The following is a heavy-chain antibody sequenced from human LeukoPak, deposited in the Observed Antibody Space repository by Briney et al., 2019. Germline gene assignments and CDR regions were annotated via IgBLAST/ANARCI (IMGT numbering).Heavy chain of an antibody. CDR1: GFRFGDNA. CDR2: IRSQANGGTT. CDR3: IREFYFDY. J-gene: IGHJ4*02. V-gene: IGHV3-49*04. Sequence: PGRSLSLSCTTSGFRFGDNAMSWVRQAPGKGLEWVGFIRSQANGGTTEYAASVKGRFSTSRDDSKSTAYLQMNSLTTDDTAVYYCIREFYFDYWGQGTLVTVSS.